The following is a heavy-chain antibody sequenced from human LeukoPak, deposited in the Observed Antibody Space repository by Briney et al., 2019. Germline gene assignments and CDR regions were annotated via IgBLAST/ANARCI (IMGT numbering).Heavy chain of an antibody. Sequence: GGSLRLSCTASGFTVSSNYMSWVRQAPGKGLEWVSVIYSGGTIKYADSVKGRFTISRDISKNALYLQMNSLRAEDTAVYYCARLGYSSGWYFFFDYWGQGTLVTGSS. V-gene: IGHV3-66*04. J-gene: IGHJ4*02. CDR3: ARLGYSSGWYFFFDY. D-gene: IGHD6-19*01. CDR1: GFTVSSNY. CDR2: IYSGGTI.